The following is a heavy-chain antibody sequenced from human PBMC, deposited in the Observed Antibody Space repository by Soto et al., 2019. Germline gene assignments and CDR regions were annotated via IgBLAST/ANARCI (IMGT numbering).Heavy chain of an antibody. CDR2: ITSSSTYI. J-gene: IGHJ5*02. V-gene: IGHV3-21*01. CDR1: GFTFSSYK. Sequence: EVQLVETGGGLVKPGGSLRLSCAASGFTFSSYKLTWVRQAPGKGLEWVSSITSSSTYIYYADSVKCRFTISRDHAKNSLFLQSNSLRTRDTGFYYCASGLNGGGATLSWGQGTLVTVSS. CDR3: ASGLNGGGATLS. D-gene: IGHD2-15*01.